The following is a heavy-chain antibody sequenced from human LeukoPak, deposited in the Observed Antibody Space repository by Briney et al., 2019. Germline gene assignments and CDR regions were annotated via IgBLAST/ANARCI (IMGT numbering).Heavy chain of an antibody. CDR3: ARAFSSYDFDY. J-gene: IGHJ4*02. V-gene: IGHV3-21*01. Sequence: GGSLKLSCAASGFTFSSFCLNWVRQAPGKGLEWVSSISSSGSYIYYADSVRGRFTISRDNAKNSLYLQMNSLRAEDTAVYYCARAFSSYDFDYWGQGTLVTVSS. CDR1: GFTFSSFC. D-gene: IGHD6-6*01. CDR2: ISSSGSYI.